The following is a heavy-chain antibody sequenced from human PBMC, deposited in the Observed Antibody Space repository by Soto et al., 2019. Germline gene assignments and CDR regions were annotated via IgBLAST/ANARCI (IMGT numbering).Heavy chain of an antibody. Sequence: PGGSLRLSCAASGFTFSSYGMHWVRQAPGKGLEWVAVISYDGSNKYYADSVKGRFTISRDNSKNTLYLQMNSLRAEDTAVYYFWVYGEKVDYWGQGTLVTVS. CDR2: ISYDGSNK. D-gene: IGHD4-17*01. J-gene: IGHJ4*02. CDR1: GFTFSSYG. CDR3: WVYGEKVDY. V-gene: IGHV3-30*03.